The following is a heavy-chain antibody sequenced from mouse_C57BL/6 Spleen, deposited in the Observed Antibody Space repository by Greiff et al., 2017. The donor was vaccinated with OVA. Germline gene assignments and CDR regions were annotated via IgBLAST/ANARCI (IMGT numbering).Heavy chain of an antibody. CDR3: TRKSVYYGNSSWFAY. Sequence: VQLQQSGTVLARPGASVKMSCKTSGYTFTSYWMHWVKQRPGQGLEWIGAIYPGNSDTSYNQKFKGKAKLTAVTSASTAYMELSSLTNEDAAVYYCTRKSVYYGNSSWFAYWGQGTLVTVSA. V-gene: IGHV1-5*01. J-gene: IGHJ3*01. D-gene: IGHD2-1*01. CDR2: IYPGNSDT. CDR1: GYTFTSYW.